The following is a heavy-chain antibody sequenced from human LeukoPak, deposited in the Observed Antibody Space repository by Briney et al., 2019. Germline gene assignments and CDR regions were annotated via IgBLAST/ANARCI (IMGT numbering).Heavy chain of an antibody. CDR1: GGSISYYY. CDR3: ARTTEGYCRSTSCYGFYYSYYMDV. CDR2: IYYSGST. D-gene: IGHD2-2*01. Sequence: KASETLSLTCTVSGGSISYYYWSWIRQPPGKGLEWIGYIYYSGSTNYNRSLKSRVTISVATSKNQFSLKLNSVTAADTAVYYCARTTEGYCRSTSCYGFYYSYYMDVWGKGTTVTISS. J-gene: IGHJ6*03. V-gene: IGHV4-59*01.